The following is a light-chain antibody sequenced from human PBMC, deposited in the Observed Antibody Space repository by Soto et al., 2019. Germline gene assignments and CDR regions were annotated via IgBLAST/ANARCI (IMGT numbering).Light chain of an antibody. CDR2: RNN. CDR1: SSNIGSNY. CDR3: GGWDDSLSGPV. Sequence: QLVLTQQPSASGTPGQRVNISCSGSSSNIGSNYVYWYRQFPGTAPKLLIQRNNQRPSGVPARFSGSKSGTSASLAISGLRSEDEADYYCGGWDDSLSGPVFGGGTKLTVL. V-gene: IGLV1-47*01. J-gene: IGLJ2*01.